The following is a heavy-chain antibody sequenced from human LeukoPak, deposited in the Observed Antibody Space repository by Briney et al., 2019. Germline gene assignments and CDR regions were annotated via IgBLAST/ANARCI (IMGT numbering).Heavy chain of an antibody. CDR3: ASSIAARYFDY. V-gene: IGHV3-7*01. CDR1: GFTFSSYC. Sequence: PRGCLRLSCAASGFTFSSYCMSWVRQAPGKGLEWVANIKQDGSEKYYVDSVKGRFTISRDNAKNSLYLQMNSLRAEDTAVYYCASSIAARYFDYWGQGTLVTVSS. J-gene: IGHJ4*02. D-gene: IGHD6-6*01. CDR2: IKQDGSEK.